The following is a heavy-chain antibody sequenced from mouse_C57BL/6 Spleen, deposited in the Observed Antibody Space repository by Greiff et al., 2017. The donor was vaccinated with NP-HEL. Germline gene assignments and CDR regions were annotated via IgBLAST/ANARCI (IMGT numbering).Heavy chain of an antibody. CDR3: ARDNWGLFAY. CDR1: GFTFSSYA. D-gene: IGHD4-1*01. V-gene: IGHV5-4*01. CDR2: ISDGGSYT. J-gene: IGHJ3*01. Sequence: EVKLVESGGGLVKPGGSLKLSCAASGFTFSSYAMSWVRQTPEKRLEWVATISDGGSYTYYPDNVKGRFTISRDNAKNNLYLQMSHLKSEDTAMYYCARDNWGLFAYWGQGTLVTVSA.